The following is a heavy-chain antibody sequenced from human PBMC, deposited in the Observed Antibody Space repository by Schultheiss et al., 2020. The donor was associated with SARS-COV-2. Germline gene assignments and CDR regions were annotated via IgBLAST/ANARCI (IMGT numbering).Heavy chain of an antibody. V-gene: IGHV3-NL1*01. CDR3: AKAVTYDFWSGPVDC. CDR2: IYSGGST. Sequence: GESLKISCAASGFTFRNHGMHWVRQAPGKGLEWVAVIYSGGSTYYADSVKGRFTISRDNSKNTLYLQMNSLRAEDTAVYYCAKAVTYDFWSGPVDCWGQGTLVTVSS. CDR1: GFTFRNHG. J-gene: IGHJ4*02. D-gene: IGHD3-3*01.